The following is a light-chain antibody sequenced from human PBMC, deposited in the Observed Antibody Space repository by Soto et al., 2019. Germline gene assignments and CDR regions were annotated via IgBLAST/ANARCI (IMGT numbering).Light chain of an antibody. CDR2: NND. V-gene: IGLV1-44*01. Sequence: SVLTQPPSASGTPGQRVTISCTGSGSNIGGNTVNWYQQLPGTAPKLLIYNNDQRPSGVPDRFSGSKSGTSVSLAISGLQSEDEADYYCAAWDDSLNGRVFGGGTKLTVL. CDR1: GSNIGGNT. J-gene: IGLJ3*02. CDR3: AAWDDSLNGRV.